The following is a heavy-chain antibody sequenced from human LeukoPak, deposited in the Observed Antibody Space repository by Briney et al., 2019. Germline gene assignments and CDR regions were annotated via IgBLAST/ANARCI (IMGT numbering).Heavy chain of an antibody. D-gene: IGHD3-16*02. Sequence: GASVKVSCKASGYTFTSYDINWVRQATGQGLEWMGWMNPNSGNTGYAQKFQGRVTMTRNTSISTAYMELSSLRSEDTAVYYCARGDLAPLDYNYVWGSYRPRLLDYWGQGTLVTVSS. V-gene: IGHV1-8*02. CDR2: MNPNSGNT. CDR1: GYTFTSYD. J-gene: IGHJ4*02. CDR3: ARGDLAPLDYNYVWGSYRPRLLDY.